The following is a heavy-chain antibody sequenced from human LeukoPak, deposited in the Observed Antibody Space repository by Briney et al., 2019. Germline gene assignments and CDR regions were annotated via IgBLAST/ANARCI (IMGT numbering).Heavy chain of an antibody. V-gene: IGHV3-23*01. Sequence: GSLRLSCAASGFTFRNAWMSWVRQAPGKRLEWVSAISGSGGSTYYADSVKGRFTISRDNSKNTLYLQMNSLRAEDTAVYFCATGERMVRGDGVDYWGQGTLVTVSS. J-gene: IGHJ4*02. D-gene: IGHD3-10*01. CDR1: GFTFRNAW. CDR2: ISGSGGST. CDR3: ATGERMVRGDGVDY.